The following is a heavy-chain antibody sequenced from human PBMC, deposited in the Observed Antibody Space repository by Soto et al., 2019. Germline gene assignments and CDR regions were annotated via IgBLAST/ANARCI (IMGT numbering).Heavy chain of an antibody. D-gene: IGHD6-13*01. CDR2: IVVGSGNT. Sequence: QMQLVQSGPEVKKPGTSVKVSCKASGFTFTSSAVQWVRQARGQRLEWIGWIVVGSGNTNYAQKFQERVTITRDMSTSTAYMELSSLRSEDTAVYYCAAEAQGSAAPPSYYYYYYGMDVWGQGTTVTVSS. V-gene: IGHV1-58*01. CDR3: AAEAQGSAAPPSYYYYYYGMDV. CDR1: GFTFTSSA. J-gene: IGHJ6*02.